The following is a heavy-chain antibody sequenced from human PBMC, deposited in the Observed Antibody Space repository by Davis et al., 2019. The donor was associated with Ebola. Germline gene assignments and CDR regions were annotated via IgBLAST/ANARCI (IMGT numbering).Heavy chain of an antibody. D-gene: IGHD1-26*01. Sequence: ASVKVSCKASGYTFTSYGISWVRQAPGQGLEWMGWISGYNGNTKNAQKVQGRVTMTTDTSTGTAYMELRSLRSDDTAVYYCARDLIVGPNDYWGQGTLVTVSS. V-gene: IGHV1-18*01. CDR3: ARDLIVGPNDY. CDR2: ISGYNGNT. J-gene: IGHJ4*02. CDR1: GYTFTSYG.